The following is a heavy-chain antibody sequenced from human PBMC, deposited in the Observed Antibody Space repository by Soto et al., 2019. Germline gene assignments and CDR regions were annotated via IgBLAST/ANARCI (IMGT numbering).Heavy chain of an antibody. J-gene: IGHJ6*02. CDR1: GDSLRGQS. CDR2: LDRSGGT. Sequence: XGTLSLTCAVVGDSLRGQSWNWIRQSPGKGLEWIGELDRSGGTNYNPSLKSRAIISDDTSKNQFSLTLTSVTAADTAVYYCAREDSNGWSGESLDVWGQGTTVTVSS. V-gene: IGHV4-34*01. D-gene: IGHD6-19*01. CDR3: AREDSNGWSGESLDV.